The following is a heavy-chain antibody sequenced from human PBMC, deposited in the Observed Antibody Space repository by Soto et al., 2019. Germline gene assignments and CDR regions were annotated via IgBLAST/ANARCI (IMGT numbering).Heavy chain of an antibody. V-gene: IGHV4-4*02. D-gene: IGHD2-21*02. Sequence: SETLSLTCGVSGGTVASSHWWSWVRQSPGRGLEWIGNVYHTGDTNFSPSLQRRVTFSVDKSNNQFSLRLTSVTAADTAVYFCAREIVTAGGNNYFDPCGPGTLVTVSS. CDR2: VYHTGDT. J-gene: IGHJ5*02. CDR1: GGTVASSHW. CDR3: AREIVTAGGNNYFDP.